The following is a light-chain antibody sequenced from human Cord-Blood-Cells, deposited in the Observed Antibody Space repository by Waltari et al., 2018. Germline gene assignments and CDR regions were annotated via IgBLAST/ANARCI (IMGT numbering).Light chain of an antibody. V-gene: IGKV3-15*01. CDR1: QSVSSN. J-gene: IGKJ4*01. CDR2: GAS. CDR3: QQYNNWLT. Sequence: DIVMTQSPATLSVSPGARATLSCRASQSVSSNLAWYQKKPGQAPRLLIYGASTRATGIPARFSGSGSGTEFTLTISSLQSEDFAVYYCQQYNNWLTFGGGTKVEIK.